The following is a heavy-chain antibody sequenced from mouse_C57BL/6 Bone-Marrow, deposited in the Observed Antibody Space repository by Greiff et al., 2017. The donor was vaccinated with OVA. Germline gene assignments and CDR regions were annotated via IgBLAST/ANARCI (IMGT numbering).Heavy chain of an antibody. Sequence: EVKLVESGGGLVKPGGSLKLSCAASGFTFSSYAMSWVRQTPEKRLEWVATISDGGSYTYYPDNVKGRFTISRDNAKNNLYLQMSHLKSEDTAMYYCARDGIYYDYGYAMDYWGQGTSVTVSS. CDR2: ISDGGSYT. CDR1: GFTFSSYA. V-gene: IGHV5-4*01. D-gene: IGHD2-4*01. J-gene: IGHJ4*01. CDR3: ARDGIYYDYGYAMDY.